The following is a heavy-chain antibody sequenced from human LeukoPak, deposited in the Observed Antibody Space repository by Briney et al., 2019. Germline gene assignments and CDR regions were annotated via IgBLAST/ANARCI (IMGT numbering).Heavy chain of an antibody. CDR1: GGSFSGYY. J-gene: IGHJ6*02. CDR2: INHSGST. D-gene: IGHD3-16*02. Sequence: PSETLSLTCAVYGGSFSGYYWSWIRQPPGKGLEWIGEINHSGSTNYNPSLKSRVTISVDTSKNQFSLKLSSVTAADTAVYYCARGGDFVSPRFTPFVGMDVWGQGTTVTVSS. V-gene: IGHV4-34*01. CDR3: ARGGDFVSPRFTPFVGMDV.